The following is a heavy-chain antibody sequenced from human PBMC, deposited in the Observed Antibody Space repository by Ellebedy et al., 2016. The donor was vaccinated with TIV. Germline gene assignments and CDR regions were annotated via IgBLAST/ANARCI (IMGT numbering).Heavy chain of an antibody. CDR1: AFTFSSYS. V-gene: IGHV3-21*01. CDR2: ISSSSSYI. J-gene: IGHJ4*02. Sequence: PGGSLRLSCAASAFTFSSYSMKLVRRAPGKGLEWVSSISSSSSYIYYADSVKGRFTISRDNAKNSLYLQMNSLRAEETAVYYCARDLDDYVWGSYRYLTPDYWGQGTLVTVSS. CDR3: ARDLDDYVWGSYRYLTPDY. D-gene: IGHD3-16*02.